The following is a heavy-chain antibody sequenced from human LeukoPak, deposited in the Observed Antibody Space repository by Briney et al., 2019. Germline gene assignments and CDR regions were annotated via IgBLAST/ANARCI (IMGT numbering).Heavy chain of an antibody. CDR2: INPNSGGT. D-gene: IGHD2-2*02. Sequence: ASVKVSCKASGYTFTGYYMHWVRQAPGQGLEWMGWINPNSGGTNYAQKFQGRVTMTRDTSISTAYMELSRLRSDDTAVYYCARGPLRYCSSTSCYTTPHYYYGMGVWGQGTTVTVSS. J-gene: IGHJ6*02. CDR3: ARGPLRYCSSTSCYTTPHYYYGMGV. CDR1: GYTFTGYY. V-gene: IGHV1-2*02.